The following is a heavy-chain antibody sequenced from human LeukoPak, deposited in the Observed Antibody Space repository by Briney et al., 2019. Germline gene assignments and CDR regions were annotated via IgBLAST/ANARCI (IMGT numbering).Heavy chain of an antibody. CDR3: ARGDDAVRGVIVLYNWFDP. V-gene: IGHV1-2*02. CDR2: INPNSGGT. D-gene: IGHD3-10*01. Sequence: GASVRVSFKASGYTFTVYYMHWVRQAPGQGLEWMGWINPNSGGTNYAQKFQGRVTMTRDTSISTAYMELSRLRSDDTAVYYCARGDDAVRGVIVLYNWFDPWGQGTLVTVSS. CDR1: GYTFTVYY. J-gene: IGHJ5*02.